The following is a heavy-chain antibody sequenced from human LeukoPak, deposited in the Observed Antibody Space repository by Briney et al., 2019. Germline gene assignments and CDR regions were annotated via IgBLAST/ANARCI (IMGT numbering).Heavy chain of an antibody. Sequence: SETLSLTCTVSGGSISSHYWSWIRQPPGKGLEWIGYIYYSGSTNYNPSLKSRVTISVDTFKNQFSLKLSSVTAADTAVYYCAKNSGSYLDPIGAFDIWGQGTMVTVSS. CDR2: IYYSGST. J-gene: IGHJ3*02. CDR3: AKNSGSYLDPIGAFDI. D-gene: IGHD1-26*01. CDR1: GGSISSHY. V-gene: IGHV4-59*11.